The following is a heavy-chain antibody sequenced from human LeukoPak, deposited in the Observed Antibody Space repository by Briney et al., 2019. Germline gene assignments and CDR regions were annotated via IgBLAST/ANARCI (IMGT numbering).Heavy chain of an antibody. CDR2: INWNGGST. Sequence: QPGGSLRLSCAASGFTFDDYGMSWVRQAPGKGLEWVSGINWNGGSTGYADSVKGRFTISRDNAKNSLYLQMNSLRAEDTAVYYCARDYDYVWGSYRSFAEYFQHWGQGTLVTVSS. D-gene: IGHD3-16*02. CDR3: ARDYDYVWGSYRSFAEYFQH. J-gene: IGHJ1*01. CDR1: GFTFDDYG. V-gene: IGHV3-20*04.